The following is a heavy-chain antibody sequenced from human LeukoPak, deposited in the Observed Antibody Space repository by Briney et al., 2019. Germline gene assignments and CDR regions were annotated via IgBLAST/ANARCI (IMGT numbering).Heavy chain of an antibody. CDR3: ARGNPNMSGYGYFDY. D-gene: IGHD5-12*01. CDR2: ISSSSSYI. CDR1: GFTFSGYS. V-gene: IGHV3-21*01. Sequence: GGSLRLSCAASGFTFSGYSMNWVRQAPGKGLEWVSSISSSSSYIYYADSVKGRFTISRDNAKNSLYLQMNSLRAEDTAVYYCARGNPNMSGYGYFDYWGQGTLVTVSS. J-gene: IGHJ4*02.